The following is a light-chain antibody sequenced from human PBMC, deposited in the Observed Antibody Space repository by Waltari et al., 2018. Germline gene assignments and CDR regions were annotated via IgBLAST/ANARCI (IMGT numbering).Light chain of an antibody. Sequence: DVVMTQSPDSLAVSLGERATIKCKSSHSVFYSTNNENYLAWYQQKPGQPPKLLISWASTREAGVTDRFIGSGSGTDFSLTISSLQAEDVAVYYCQQYFSIPLTFGGGTKVEIK. V-gene: IGKV4-1*01. CDR2: WAS. J-gene: IGKJ4*01. CDR1: HSVFYSTNNENY. CDR3: QQYFSIPLT.